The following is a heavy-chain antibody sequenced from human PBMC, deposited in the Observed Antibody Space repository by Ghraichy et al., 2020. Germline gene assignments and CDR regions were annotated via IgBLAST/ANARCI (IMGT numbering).Heavy chain of an antibody. CDR2: ISGSAGST. CDR3: AKLMGSPTRSFDY. D-gene: IGHD2-8*01. CDR1: GFTFSSYA. Sequence: GGSLRLSCAASGFTFSSYAMSWVRQAPGKGLEWVSAISGSAGSTYYADSVKGRFTISRDNSKNTLYLQMNSLRAEDTAVYYCAKLMGSPTRSFDYWGQGTLVTVSS. V-gene: IGHV3-23*01. J-gene: IGHJ4*02.